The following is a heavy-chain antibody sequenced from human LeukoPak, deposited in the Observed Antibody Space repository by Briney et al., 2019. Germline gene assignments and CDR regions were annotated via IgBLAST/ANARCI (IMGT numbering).Heavy chain of an antibody. CDR2: IIPIFCTA. V-gene: IGHV1-69*05. CDR3: ARDNHYDFWSGYYKRRAYYYMDV. CDR1: GGTFSSYA. Sequence: ASVKVSCKASGGTFSSYAISWVRQAPGQGLEWMGGIIPIFCTANYAQKFQGRVTITTDESTSTAYMELSSLRSEDTAVYYCARDNHYDFWSGYYKRRAYYYMDVWGKGTTVTVSS. J-gene: IGHJ6*03. D-gene: IGHD3-3*01.